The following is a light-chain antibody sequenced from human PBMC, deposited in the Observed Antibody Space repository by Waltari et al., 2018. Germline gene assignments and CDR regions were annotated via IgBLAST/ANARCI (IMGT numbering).Light chain of an antibody. Sequence: EIVLTQSPGTLSLSPGERATLSCRASQSVSRTVAWYQQKPGQAPRLLIYDASSRAAGIPDRFSGSGSATDFSLTISRLEPEDFGVYYCQKYGTLPATFGQGTKVEI. CDR3: QKYGTLPAT. CDR2: DAS. V-gene: IGKV3-20*01. CDR1: QSVSRTV. J-gene: IGKJ1*01.